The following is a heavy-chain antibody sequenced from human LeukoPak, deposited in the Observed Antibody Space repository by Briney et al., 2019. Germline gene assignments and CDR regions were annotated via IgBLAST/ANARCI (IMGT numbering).Heavy chain of an antibody. Sequence: SETLSLTCTVSGGSINTYYWSWIRQPPGKGLVWIGYIYYSGSTNYSPSLKSRVTISVDTSKNQFSLKLSSVTAADTAVYYCARLGVRYTTSSWWFDPWGQGILVTVSS. J-gene: IGHJ5*02. V-gene: IGHV4-59*08. CDR1: GGSINTYY. CDR2: IYYSGST. CDR3: ARLGVRYTTSSWWFDP. D-gene: IGHD6-6*01.